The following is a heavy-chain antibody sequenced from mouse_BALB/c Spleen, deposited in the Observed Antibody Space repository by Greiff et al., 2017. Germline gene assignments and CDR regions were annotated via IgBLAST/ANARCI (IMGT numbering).Heavy chain of an antibody. V-gene: IGHV1-69*02. D-gene: IGHD2-2*01. CDR3: TRERAYGSYAMDY. CDR1: GYTFTSYW. Sequence: VQLQQPGAELVRPGASVKLSCKASGYTFTSYWINWVKQRPGQGLEWIGKIYPSDSYTNYTQKFKDKATLTVDKSSSTVYMQLSSPTSEDSAVYYCTRERAYGSYAMDYWGQGTSVTVSS. J-gene: IGHJ4*01. CDR2: IYPSDSYT.